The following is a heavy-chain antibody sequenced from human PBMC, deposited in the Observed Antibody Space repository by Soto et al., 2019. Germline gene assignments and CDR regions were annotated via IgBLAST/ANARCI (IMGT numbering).Heavy chain of an antibody. CDR3: ASGGGYSYGYDYYYGMDV. CDR1: GFTFSSYA. D-gene: IGHD5-18*01. J-gene: IGHJ6*02. V-gene: IGHV3-30-3*01. CDR2: ISYDGSNK. Sequence: QVQLVESGGGVVQPGRSLRLSCAASGFTFSSYAMHWVRQAPGKGLEWVAVISYDGSNKYYADSVKCRFTISRDNSKNTLYLQMNSLRAEDTAVYYCASGGGYSYGYDYYYGMDVWGQGTTVTVSS.